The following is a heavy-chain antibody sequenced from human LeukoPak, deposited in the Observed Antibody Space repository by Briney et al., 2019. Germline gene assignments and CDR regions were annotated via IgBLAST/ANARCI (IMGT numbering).Heavy chain of an antibody. CDR3: ARRSSSGWSDNWFDP. J-gene: IGHJ5*02. CDR1: GYSISSGYY. Sequence: SETLSLTCTVSGYSISSGYYWGWIRQPPGKGLEWIGSIYHSGSTYYNPSLKSRVTISVETSKNQFSLKLSSVPAADTAVYYCARRSSSGWSDNWFDPWGQGTLVTVSS. CDR2: IYHSGST. D-gene: IGHD6-19*01. V-gene: IGHV4-38-2*02.